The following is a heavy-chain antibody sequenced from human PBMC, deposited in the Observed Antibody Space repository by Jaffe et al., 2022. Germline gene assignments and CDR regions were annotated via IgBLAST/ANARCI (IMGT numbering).Heavy chain of an antibody. CDR2: IFYSGST. CDR1: GYSISSGYY. J-gene: IGHJ5*02. Sequence: QVQLQESGPGLVKPSETLSLTCAVSGYSISSGYYWGWIRQPPGKGLEWIGSIFYSGSTYYNPSLKSRVTISVDTSKNQFSLKLSSVTAADTAVYYCARQQYISSWYPSPVVDSWFDPWGQGILVTVSS. CDR3: ARQQYISSWYPSPVVDSWFDP. D-gene: IGHD6-13*01. V-gene: IGHV4-38-2*01.